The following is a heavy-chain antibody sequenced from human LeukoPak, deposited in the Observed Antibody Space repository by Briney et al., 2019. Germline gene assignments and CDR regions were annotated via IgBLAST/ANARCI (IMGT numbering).Heavy chain of an antibody. V-gene: IGHV3-7*01. J-gene: IGHJ5*02. CDR3: ARGRNWFDP. Sequence: PGGCLRLSCAAAGFIFNTYSMSWVRQTPGKGLEWVANIKQDGSDKYYVDSVKGRFTISRDNAQNSLFLQMNSLRADDTAVYYCARGRNWFDPWGLGTLVTVSS. CDR2: IKQDGSDK. CDR1: GFIFNTYS.